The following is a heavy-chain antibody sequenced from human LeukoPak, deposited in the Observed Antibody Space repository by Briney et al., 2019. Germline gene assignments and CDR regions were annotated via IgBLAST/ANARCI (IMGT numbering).Heavy chain of an antibody. D-gene: IGHD3-22*01. CDR3: ARGYYYDSSYDY. V-gene: IGHV3-66*01. CDR1: GFTVSSNY. CDR2: IYSGGST. Sequence: GGSLRLSCAASGFTVSSNYMSWVRQAPGKGLEWVSVIYSGGSTYYADSVKGRFTISRDNSKNTLYLQMNSLRAEDTAVYYCARGYYYDSSYDYWGQGTLVTVSS. J-gene: IGHJ4*02.